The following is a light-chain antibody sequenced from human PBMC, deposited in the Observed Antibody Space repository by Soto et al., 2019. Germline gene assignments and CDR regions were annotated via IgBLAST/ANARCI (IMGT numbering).Light chain of an antibody. CDR2: AAS. CDR3: QQSYSTPYT. V-gene: IGKV1-39*01. Sequence: DIQMTQSPSSLSASVGDRVTITCRASQSISSYLNWFQQKPGKAPTLLIYAASSLQSGVPSRFSGSASGTDFTLTISSLQPEDFATYYCQQSYSTPYTFGQGTKLEIK. CDR1: QSISSY. J-gene: IGKJ2*01.